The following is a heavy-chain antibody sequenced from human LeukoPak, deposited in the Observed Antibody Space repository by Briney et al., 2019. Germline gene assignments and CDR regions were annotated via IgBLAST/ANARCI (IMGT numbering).Heavy chain of an antibody. V-gene: IGHV3-30*02. Sequence: GGSLRLSCAASGFTFKQYGMHWVRQAPGKGLEWVAFVRYDGSNEYYAGSVKGRITISRDNAKNSLYLQMNSLRAEDTAVYYCARSAGDFPENDYWGQGTLVTVSS. CDR3: ARSAGDFPENDY. CDR1: GFTFKQYG. D-gene: IGHD3-3*01. CDR2: VRYDGSNE. J-gene: IGHJ4*02.